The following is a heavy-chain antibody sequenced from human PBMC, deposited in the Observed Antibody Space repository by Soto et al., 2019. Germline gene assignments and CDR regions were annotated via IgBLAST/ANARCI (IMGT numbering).Heavy chain of an antibody. D-gene: IGHD5-12*01. CDR3: ARYRGYSGYDSPNYGVDV. J-gene: IGHJ6*02. CDR1: GGSISSGGYY. CDR2: IYYSGST. V-gene: IGHV4-31*03. Sequence: PSETLSLTCTVSGGSISSGGYYWSWIRQHPGTGLEWIGYIYYSGSTYYNPSLKSRVTISIDTSKNQFSLKVSSVTAADTAVYYCARYRGYSGYDSPNYGVDVWGQGTTVTVSS.